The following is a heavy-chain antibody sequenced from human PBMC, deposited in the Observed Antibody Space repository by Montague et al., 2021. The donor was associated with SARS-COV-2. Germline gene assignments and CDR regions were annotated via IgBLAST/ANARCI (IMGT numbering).Heavy chain of an antibody. D-gene: IGHD3-3*01. V-gene: IGHV4-39*01. CDR1: GGSISSSSYY. J-gene: IGHJ4*02. CDR3: ASLPRITIFGVVIHFDY. Sequence: SETLSLTCTVSGGSISSSSYYWGWIRQPAGKGLEWIGSIYYSGXTXYXXXXKXRVTISVDTSKNQFSLKLRSVTAADTAVYYCASLPRITIFGVVIHFDYWGQGTLVTVSS. CDR2: IYYSGXT.